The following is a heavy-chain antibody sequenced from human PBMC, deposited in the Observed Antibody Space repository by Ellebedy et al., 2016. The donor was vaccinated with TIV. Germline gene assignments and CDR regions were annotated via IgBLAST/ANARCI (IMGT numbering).Heavy chain of an antibody. CDR2: ISSSGSTI. V-gene: IGHV3-48*04. Sequence: GGSLRLSCAASGFTFSSYSMSWIRQAPGKGLEWVSYISSSGSTIYYADSVKGRFTISRDNAKNSLYLQMNSLRAEDTAVYYCASYGSGSSIYYSYGMDVWGQGTTVTVSS. D-gene: IGHD3-10*01. J-gene: IGHJ6*02. CDR3: ASYGSGSSIYYSYGMDV. CDR1: GFTFSSYS.